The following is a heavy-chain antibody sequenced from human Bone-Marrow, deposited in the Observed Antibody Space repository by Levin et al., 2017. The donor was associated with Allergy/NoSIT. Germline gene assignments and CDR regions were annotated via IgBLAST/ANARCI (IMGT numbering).Heavy chain of an antibody. J-gene: IGHJ6*02. Sequence: GGSLRLSCAASGFTFSNYGLHWARQAPGKGLEWVAVISYDGGKQYYADSVKDRFTISRDNSNNTVYLQTSSLKTEDTAVYYCAKGIMATTPGVYYFYFYGMDVWGQGTTVTVTS. CDR1: GFTFSNYG. V-gene: IGHV3-30*18. D-gene: IGHD1-26*01. CDR3: AKGIMATTPGVYYFYFYGMDV. CDR2: ISYDGGKQ.